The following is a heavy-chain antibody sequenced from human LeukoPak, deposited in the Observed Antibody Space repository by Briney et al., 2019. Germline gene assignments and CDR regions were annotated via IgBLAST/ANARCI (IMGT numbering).Heavy chain of an antibody. CDR3: ARDMGLWSPLFAFDI. CDR2: ISSSSSTI. Sequence: GESLKISCKGSGYSFTSYWIGWVRQAPGKGLEWVSYISSSSSTICYADSVKGRFTISRDNAKNSLYLQMNSLRAEDTAVYYCARDMGLWSPLFAFDIWGQGTMVTVSS. J-gene: IGHJ3*02. CDR1: GYSFTSYW. D-gene: IGHD3-3*01. V-gene: IGHV3-48*01.